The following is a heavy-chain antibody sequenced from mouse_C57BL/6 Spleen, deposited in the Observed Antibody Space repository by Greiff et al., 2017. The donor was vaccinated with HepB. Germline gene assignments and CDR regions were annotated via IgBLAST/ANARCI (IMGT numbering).Heavy chain of an antibody. Sequence: EVQGVESGGGLVQPGGSLKLSCAASGFTFSDYYMYWVRQTPEKRLEWVAYISNGGGSTYYPDTVKGRFTISRDNAKNTLYLQMSRLKSEDTAMYYCARITTVGYWYFDVWGTGTTVTVSS. V-gene: IGHV5-12*01. D-gene: IGHD1-1*01. J-gene: IGHJ1*03. CDR1: GFTFSDYY. CDR3: ARITTVGYWYFDV. CDR2: ISNGGGST.